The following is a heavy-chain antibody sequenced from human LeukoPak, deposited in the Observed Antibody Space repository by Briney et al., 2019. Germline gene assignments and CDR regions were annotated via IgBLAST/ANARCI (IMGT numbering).Heavy chain of an antibody. CDR2: IIPIFGTA. CDR1: GGTFSSYA. Sequence: SVKVSCKASGGTFSSYAISWVRQAPGQGLEWMGGIIPIFGTANYAQKFQGRVTITADESTSTAYMELSSLRSEDTAVYYCARDNGEAFWGGNNWFDPWGQGTLVTVSS. D-gene: IGHD3-3*01. J-gene: IGHJ5*02. V-gene: IGHV1-69*01. CDR3: ARDNGEAFWGGNNWFDP.